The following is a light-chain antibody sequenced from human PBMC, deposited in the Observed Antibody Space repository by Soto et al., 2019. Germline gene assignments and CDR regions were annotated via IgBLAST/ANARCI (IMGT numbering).Light chain of an antibody. CDR2: DVT. V-gene: IGLV2-14*01. J-gene: IGLJ1*01. CDR3: GSITRSSTSV. Sequence: QSALSQPASVSGSPGQSITISCTGISSDVGGFEYVSWYQHQPGKAPKLIIYDVTKRPSGVSNRFSGSKSGNTASLTISGIQAEDEGDYYCGSITRSSTSVFGTGTKLTVL. CDR1: SSDVGGFEY.